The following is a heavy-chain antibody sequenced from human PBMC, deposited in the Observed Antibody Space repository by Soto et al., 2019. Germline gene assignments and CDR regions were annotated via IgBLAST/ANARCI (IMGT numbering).Heavy chain of an antibody. CDR3: ARGHLPGGNTFYYDY. D-gene: IGHD2-15*01. CDR2: ISHSGTT. J-gene: IGHJ4*02. Sequence: QVQLQQWGAGLLKPSETLSLTCTVYGGSFSGNYWSWIRQPPGMGLEWIGEISHSGTTNYNPSLIRRVTISVDTSKNPFSLKLSSVTAADTAIYYCARGHLPGGNTFYYDYWGQGTLVTVSS. CDR1: GGSFSGNY. V-gene: IGHV4-34*01.